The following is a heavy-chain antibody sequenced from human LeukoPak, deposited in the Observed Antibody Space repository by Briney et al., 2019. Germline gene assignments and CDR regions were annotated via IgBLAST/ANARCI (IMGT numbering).Heavy chain of an antibody. CDR2: IKQDGSEK. J-gene: IGHJ6*03. CDR1: GFTFSSYW. D-gene: IGHD3-9*01. Sequence: GGSLRLSCAASGFTFSSYWMSWVRQAPGKGLEWVANIKQDGSEKYYVDSVKGRFTISRDNAKNSLYLQMNSLRAEDMALYYCAKDVSYDILTPSYMDVWGKGTTVTVSS. CDR3: AKDVSYDILTPSYMDV. V-gene: IGHV3-7*03.